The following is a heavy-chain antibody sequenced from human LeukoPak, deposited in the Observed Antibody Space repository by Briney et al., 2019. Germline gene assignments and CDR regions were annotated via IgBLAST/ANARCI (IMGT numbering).Heavy chain of an antibody. D-gene: IGHD3-9*01. CDR2: IYYSGST. V-gene: IGHV4-59*01. CDR3: ARDKGLRYFDWLGFDP. CDR1: SGSISSYY. J-gene: IGHJ5*02. Sequence: SETLSLTCTVSSGSISSYYWSWIRQPPGKGLEWIGYIYYSGSTNYNPSLKSRVTISVDTSKNQFSLKLSSVTAADTAVYYCARDKGLRYFDWLGFDPWGQGTLVTVSS.